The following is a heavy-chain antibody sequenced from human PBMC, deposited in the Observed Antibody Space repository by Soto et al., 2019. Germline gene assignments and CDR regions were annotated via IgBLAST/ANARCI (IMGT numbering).Heavy chain of an antibody. J-gene: IGHJ6*02. Sequence: SVKVSCKASGGTFSSYAISWVRQAPGQGLEWMGGIIPIFGTANYAQKFQGRVTITADESTSTAYMELSSLRSEDTAVYYCARGTDGFARRGMDVWGQGTTVTVSS. V-gene: IGHV1-69*13. CDR1: GGTFSSYA. CDR2: IIPIFGTA. CDR3: ARGTDGFARRGMDV. D-gene: IGHD3-10*01.